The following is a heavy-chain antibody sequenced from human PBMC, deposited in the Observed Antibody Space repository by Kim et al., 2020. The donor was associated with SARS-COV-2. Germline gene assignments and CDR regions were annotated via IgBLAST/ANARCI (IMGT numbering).Heavy chain of an antibody. Sequence: NPSRKSRVTMSVDTSKNQFSLKLSSVTAADTAVYYCARGGVAIYYYYMDVWGKGTTVTVSS. D-gene: IGHD3-10*01. J-gene: IGHJ6*03. V-gene: IGHV4-4*07. CDR3: ARGGVAIYYYYMDV.